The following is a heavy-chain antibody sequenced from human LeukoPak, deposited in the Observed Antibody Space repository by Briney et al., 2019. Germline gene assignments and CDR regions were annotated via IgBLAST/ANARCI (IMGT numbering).Heavy chain of an antibody. D-gene: IGHD1-26*01. CDR3: ARDYGANWFDP. Sequence: GGSLRLSCAASGFTFSSYSMNWVRQAPGKGLEWVSSISSSSSYIYYADSVKGRFTISRDNAKNSLYLQINSLRAEDTAVYYCARDYGANWFDPWGQGTLVTVSS. J-gene: IGHJ5*02. V-gene: IGHV3-21*01. CDR1: GFTFSSYS. CDR2: ISSSSSYI.